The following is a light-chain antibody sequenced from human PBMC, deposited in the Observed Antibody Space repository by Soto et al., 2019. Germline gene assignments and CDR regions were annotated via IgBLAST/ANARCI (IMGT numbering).Light chain of an antibody. J-gene: IGLJ2*01. CDR1: ISDVGSYNY. V-gene: IGLV2-14*01. Sequence: QSVLTQPASVSGSPGPSITLSCTGTISDVGSYNYVSGYQQHPGKDHQLIIYEVSHRPSGVSYRFAGSKSANTASLTISGLQAEDEADYYCSSSISDVTLVVGGGTKLTVL. CDR2: EVS. CDR3: SSSISDVTLV.